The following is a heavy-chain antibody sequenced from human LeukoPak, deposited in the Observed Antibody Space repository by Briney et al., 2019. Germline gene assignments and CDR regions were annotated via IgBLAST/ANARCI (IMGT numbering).Heavy chain of an antibody. CDR2: INSDGSST. J-gene: IGHJ4*02. Sequence: GGSLRLSCAASGFTFSSYWMHWVRQDPGKGLVWVSRINSDGSSTSYADSVKGRFTISRDNAKNTLYLQMNSLRAEDTAVYYCAREEWLVPFDYWGQGTLVTVSS. D-gene: IGHD6-19*01. CDR1: GFTFSSYW. V-gene: IGHV3-74*01. CDR3: AREEWLVPFDY.